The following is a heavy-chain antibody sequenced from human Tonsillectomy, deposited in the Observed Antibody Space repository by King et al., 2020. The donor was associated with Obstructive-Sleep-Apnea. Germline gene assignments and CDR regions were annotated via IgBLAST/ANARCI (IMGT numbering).Heavy chain of an antibody. CDR3: ARFSLRYFDWLPRPTGMDV. D-gene: IGHD3-9*01. J-gene: IGHJ6*02. CDR1: GFTFSSYS. CDR2: ISSSSSYI. Sequence: VQLVESGGGLVKPGGSLRLSCAASGFTFSSYSMNWVRQSPGKGLEWVSSISSSSSYIYYADSVNGQFTISRDNAKNSLYLQMNRLRAEDTAEYYCARFSLRYFDWLPRPTGMDVWGQGTTVTVSS. V-gene: IGHV3-21*01.